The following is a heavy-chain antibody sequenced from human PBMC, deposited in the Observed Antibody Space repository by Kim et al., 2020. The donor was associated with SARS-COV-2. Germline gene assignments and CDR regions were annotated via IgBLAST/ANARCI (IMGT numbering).Heavy chain of an antibody. D-gene: IGHD2-21*02. V-gene: IGHV3-30*01. J-gene: IGHJ4*02. Sequence: SVKGRFTISRDNSKNTLYLQMNSLRAEDTAVYYCARRGCGGDCYSVYFDYWGQGTLVTVSS. CDR3: ARRGCGGDCYSVYFDY.